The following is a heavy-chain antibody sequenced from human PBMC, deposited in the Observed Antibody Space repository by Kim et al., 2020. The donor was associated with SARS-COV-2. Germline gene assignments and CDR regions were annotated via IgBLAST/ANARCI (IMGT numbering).Heavy chain of an antibody. Sequence: SETLSLTCAVSGGSISSSNWWSWVRQPPGKGLEWIGEIYHSGSTNYNPSLKSRVTISVDKSKNQFSLKLSSVTAADTAVYYCARQKRGYDILTGYYFIFDYWGQGTLVTVSS. CDR2: IYHSGST. D-gene: IGHD3-9*01. J-gene: IGHJ4*02. CDR1: GGSISSSNW. CDR3: ARQKRGYDILTGYYFIFDY. V-gene: IGHV4-4*02.